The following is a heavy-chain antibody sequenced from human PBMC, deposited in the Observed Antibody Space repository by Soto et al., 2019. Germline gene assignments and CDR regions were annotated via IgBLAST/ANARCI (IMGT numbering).Heavy chain of an antibody. CDR3: ARAPPQNNDYYSVDRYGLGV. CDR2: IYYSVST. V-gene: IGHV4-59*01. D-gene: IGHD3-22*01. Sequence: SLTCTVSGGSISSYYRNWLRQPPGKGLEWIGYIYYSVSTNYNPSLKSRVTISVDTSKNQFSLRLTSVTAADTAVYYCARAPPQNNDYYSVDRYGLGVWGQGTTVTVSS. CDR1: GGSISSYY. J-gene: IGHJ6*02.